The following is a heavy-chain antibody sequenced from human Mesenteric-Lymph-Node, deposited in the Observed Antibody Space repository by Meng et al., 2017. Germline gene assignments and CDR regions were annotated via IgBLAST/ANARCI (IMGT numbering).Heavy chain of an antibody. Sequence: QVHFVQSGAEVKKSGARGKASGKASGYTFTTYAIHWVRQAPGQRLEWMGWINAGNGNTRYSQKFQGRVSITRDTSASTAYMELSSLRSEDTAVYYCARCIAVAGNWFDPWGQGTLVTVSS. CDR1: GYTFTTYA. CDR2: INAGNGNT. V-gene: IGHV1-3*01. D-gene: IGHD6-19*01. CDR3: ARCIAVAGNWFDP. J-gene: IGHJ5*02.